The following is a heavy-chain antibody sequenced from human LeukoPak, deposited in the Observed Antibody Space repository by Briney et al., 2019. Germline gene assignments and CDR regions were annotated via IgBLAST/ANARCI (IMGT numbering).Heavy chain of an antibody. J-gene: IGHJ3*02. CDR1: GGSFSGYY. CDR2: INHSGST. V-gene: IGHV4-34*01. D-gene: IGHD1-20*01. Sequence: SETLCLTCAVYGGSFSGYYWSWIRQPPGKGLEWIGEINHSGSTNYNPSLKSRVTISVDTSKNQFSLKLSSVTAADTAVYYCARGSEDNWNDLLWAFDIWGQGTMVTVSS. CDR3: ARGSEDNWNDLLWAFDI.